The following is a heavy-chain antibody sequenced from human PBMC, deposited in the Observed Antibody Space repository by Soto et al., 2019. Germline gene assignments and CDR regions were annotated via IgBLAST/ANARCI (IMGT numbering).Heavy chain of an antibody. CDR2: IDPSDSYT. CDR3: PRHEYSYDSNCDSLSDPYAFDI. Sequence: GESLKISCKGSGYSFTSYWISWVRQMPGKGLEWMGRIDPSDSYTNYSPSFQGHVTISADKSISTAYLQWSSLKASDTAMYYCPRHEYSYDSNCDSLSDPYAFDIWGHGTMVTVSS. D-gene: IGHD3-22*01. V-gene: IGHV5-10-1*01. J-gene: IGHJ3*02. CDR1: GYSFTSYW.